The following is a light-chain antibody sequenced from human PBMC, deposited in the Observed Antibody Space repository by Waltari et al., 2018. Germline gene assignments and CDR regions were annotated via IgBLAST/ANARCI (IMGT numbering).Light chain of an antibody. CDR2: DAS. Sequence: DIQLTQSPSSLSASVGGRVSITCQASQDISKRFNWFQQKTGKAPKVLIYDASNLRTGVPSRFSGSGSGTHFTFTSSSLQPEDIAPYYCQPYANLPRTFGGGTNVDIK. V-gene: IGKV1-33*01. CDR1: QDISKR. CDR3: QPYANLPRT. J-gene: IGKJ4*01.